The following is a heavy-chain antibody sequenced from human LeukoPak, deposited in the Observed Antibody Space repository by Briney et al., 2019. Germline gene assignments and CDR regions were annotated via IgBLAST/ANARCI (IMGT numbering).Heavy chain of an antibody. Sequence: GGSLRLSCAASGFTFSSYAMSWVRQAPGKGLEWVSAISGSGGSTYYADSVKGRFTISRDNSKNTLYLQMNSLRAEDTAVYYCAKDRSSSTSCYHFDYWGQGTLVTVSS. V-gene: IGHV3-23*01. J-gene: IGHJ4*02. CDR1: GFTFSSYA. CDR2: ISGSGGST. D-gene: IGHD2-2*01. CDR3: AKDRSSSTSCYHFDY.